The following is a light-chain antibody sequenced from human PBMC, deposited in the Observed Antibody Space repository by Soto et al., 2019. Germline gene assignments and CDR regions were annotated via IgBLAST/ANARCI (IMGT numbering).Light chain of an antibody. J-gene: IGKJ1*01. CDR1: QSISAW. CDR3: QQYNDYSWT. CDR2: KAS. V-gene: IGKV1-5*03. Sequence: DIQMTQSPSSLSASVGDRVTTTYRASQSISAWLAWYQQKPGKTPRLLIYKASTLEIGVPSRFSGSGSGTEFTLTISNLQPDDVAIYYCQQYNDYSWTFGQGTKVDIK.